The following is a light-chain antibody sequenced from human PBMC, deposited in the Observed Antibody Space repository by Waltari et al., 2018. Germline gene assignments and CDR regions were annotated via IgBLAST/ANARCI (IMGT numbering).Light chain of an antibody. CDR2: DVS. J-gene: IGLJ2*01. V-gene: IGLV2-14*03. CDR1: SSAVGGYNY. CDR3: SSYTSSSTPLV. Sequence: QSALTQPASVSGSPGQSITISCTGTSSAVGGYNYVSWYQQHPGKAPKLMIYDVSNRPSGVYNRFSGSKSGNTVSLTISGLQAEDEADYYCSSYTSSSTPLVFGGGTKLTVL.